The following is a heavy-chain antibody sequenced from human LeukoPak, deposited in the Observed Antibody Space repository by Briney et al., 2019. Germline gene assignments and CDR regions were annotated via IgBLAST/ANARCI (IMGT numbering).Heavy chain of an antibody. CDR3: ARDRGGGGVGSYYFDY. D-gene: IGHD3-16*01. Sequence: SETLSLTCIVSGGSISSSSWNWIRQSPGKGLEWIGYISHTGTTSYKSSLKSRVTISVDTSKNQLSLKLSSVTAADTAVYYCARDRGGGGVGSYYFDYWGQGTLVTVSS. V-gene: IGHV4-59*01. J-gene: IGHJ4*02. CDR1: GGSISSSS. CDR2: ISHTGTT.